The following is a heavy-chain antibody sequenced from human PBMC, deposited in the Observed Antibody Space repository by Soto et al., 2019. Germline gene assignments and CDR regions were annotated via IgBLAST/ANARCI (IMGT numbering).Heavy chain of an antibody. D-gene: IGHD1-1*01. J-gene: IGHJ4*02. V-gene: IGHV4-4*07. Sequence: KSSETLSLTCSVSGGSISPYYCSWIWQPAGKGLEWIGRIYASGSTNYNPSLKSRVTMSVATSKNQFSLKLTSVTAADTATYYCARGGMVIIPTATAFDYWGQGTLVTVSS. CDR2: IYASGST. CDR3: ARGGMVIIPTATAFDY. CDR1: GGSISPYY.